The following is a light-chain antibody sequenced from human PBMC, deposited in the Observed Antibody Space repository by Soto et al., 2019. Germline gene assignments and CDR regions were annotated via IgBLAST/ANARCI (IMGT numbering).Light chain of an antibody. CDR3: QQYYSTPPYT. CDR2: WAS. CDR1: QSVLYSSNNKNY. V-gene: IGKV4-1*01. J-gene: IGKJ2*01. Sequence: DIVMTQSPDSLAVSLGERATINCKSSQSVLYSSNNKNYLAWYQQKPGQPPKLLIYWASTRESGVPDRFSGSGSVTDFTLTISSLQAEDVVVYYCQQYYSTPPYTFGQGTKLEIK.